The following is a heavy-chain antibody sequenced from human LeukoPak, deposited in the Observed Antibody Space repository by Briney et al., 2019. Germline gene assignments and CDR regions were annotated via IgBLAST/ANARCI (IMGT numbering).Heavy chain of an antibody. V-gene: IGHV1-2*06. CDR2: INPNSGGT. Sequence: GASVKVSCKASGYTFTGYYMHWVRQAHGQGLEWMGRINPNSGGTNYAQKFQGRVTMTRDTSISTAYMELSRLRSDDTAVYYCARDGAAAGNWFDPWGQGTLVTVSS. D-gene: IGHD6-13*01. CDR1: GYTFTGYY. J-gene: IGHJ5*02. CDR3: ARDGAAAGNWFDP.